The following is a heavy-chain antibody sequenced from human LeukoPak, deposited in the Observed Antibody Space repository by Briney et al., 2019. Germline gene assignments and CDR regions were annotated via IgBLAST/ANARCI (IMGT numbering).Heavy chain of an antibody. V-gene: IGHV1-2*06. CDR1: GYTFTGYY. CDR2: INPNIGDT. Sequence: ASVKVSCKASGYTFTGYYMHWVRQAPGQGLEWMGRINPNIGDTNYAQNFQGRVTMTRDTSISTAYMELSRLRSDDTAVYYCARDRGYNWNPYYLDYWGQGTLVTVPS. CDR3: ARDRGYNWNPYYLDY. D-gene: IGHD1-1*01. J-gene: IGHJ4*02.